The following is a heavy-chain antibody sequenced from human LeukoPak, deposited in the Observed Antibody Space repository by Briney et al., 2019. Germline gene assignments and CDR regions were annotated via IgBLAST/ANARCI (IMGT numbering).Heavy chain of an antibody. Sequence: SDTLSLTCTVSGGCLSRYYWSWLRQPPPKELAGIEYIYTSGSTNYNPSLKSRVTISVDTSKNQFSLKLSSVTAADTAVYYCARVGSSSAAIYYYYTDVWGKGTTVTVSS. D-gene: IGHD6-6*01. J-gene: IGHJ6*03. V-gene: IGHV4-4*09. CDR3: ARVGSSSAAIYYYYTDV. CDR2: IYTSGST. CDR1: GGCLSRYY.